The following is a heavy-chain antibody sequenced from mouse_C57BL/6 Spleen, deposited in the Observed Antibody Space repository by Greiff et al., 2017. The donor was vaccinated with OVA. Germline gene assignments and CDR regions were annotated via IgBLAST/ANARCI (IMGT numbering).Heavy chain of an antibody. CDR1: GFTFSDYY. CDR3: AREEYYGSSSYFDV. D-gene: IGHD1-1*01. J-gene: IGHJ1*03. V-gene: IGHV5-16*01. Sequence: EVKLMESEGGLVQPGRSMKLSCTASGFTFSDYYMAWVRQVPEKGLEWVANINYDGSSTYYLDSLKSRFIISRDNAKNILYLQMSSLKSEDTATYYCAREEYYGSSSYFDVWGTGTTVTVSS. CDR2: INYDGSST.